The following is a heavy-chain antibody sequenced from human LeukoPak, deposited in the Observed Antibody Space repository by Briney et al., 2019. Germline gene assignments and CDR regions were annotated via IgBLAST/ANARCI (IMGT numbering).Heavy chain of an antibody. D-gene: IGHD3-16*01. J-gene: IGHJ4*02. CDR1: GGSISSGGYY. V-gene: IGHV4-31*03. CDR3: ARGIRGRDLDY. Sequence: PSETLSLTCTVSGGSISSGGYYWSWIRQHPGKGLEWIGYIYYSGSTYYNPSLKSRVTISVDTSKNQFSLKLSSVTAADTAVYYCARGIRGRDLDYWGQGTLVTVSS. CDR2: IYYSGST.